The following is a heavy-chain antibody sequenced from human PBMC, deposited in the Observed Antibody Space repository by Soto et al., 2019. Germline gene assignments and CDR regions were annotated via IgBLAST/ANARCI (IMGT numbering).Heavy chain of an antibody. CDR1: GGSISSSNW. Sequence: PSETLSLTCAVSGGSISSSNWWSWVRQPPGKGLEWIGEIYHSGSTNYNPSLRSRVTISVDKSKNQFSLKLSSVTAADTAVYYCARFTLITGTRDYSYYGMDVWGQATKVT. CDR3: ARFTLITGTRDYSYYGMDV. CDR2: IYHSGST. V-gene: IGHV4-4*02. J-gene: IGHJ6*02. D-gene: IGHD1-7*01.